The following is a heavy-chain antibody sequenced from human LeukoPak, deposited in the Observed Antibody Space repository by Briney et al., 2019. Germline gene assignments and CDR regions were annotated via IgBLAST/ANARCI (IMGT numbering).Heavy chain of an antibody. CDR1: GFTFSSYS. J-gene: IGHJ4*02. CDR2: ISSSSSTI. CDR3: ARDGREDIVVVVAADVGGEDY. V-gene: IGHV3-48*02. D-gene: IGHD2-15*01. Sequence: PGGSLRLSCAASGFTFSSYSMKWVRQAPGKGLEWVSYISSSSSTIYYADSVKGRFTISRDNAKNSLYLQMNSLRDEDTAVYYCARDGREDIVVVVAADVGGEDYWGQGTLVTVSS.